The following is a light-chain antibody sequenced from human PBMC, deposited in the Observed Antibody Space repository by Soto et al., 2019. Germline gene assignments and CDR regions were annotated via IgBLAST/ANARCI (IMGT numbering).Light chain of an antibody. CDR3: ETWDTNAWV. J-gene: IGLJ3*02. V-gene: IGLV4-60*02. CDR2: LERSGSY. CDR1: SGHSNYI. Sequence: QLVLTQSSSASASLGSSVNLTCTLSSGHSNYIIAGHQQQPGRVPRYLLKLERSGSYNQGSGVPDRFSGSSSGADRYLTFSDLPFEDEAAYYCETWDTNAWVFGGGTQLTVL.